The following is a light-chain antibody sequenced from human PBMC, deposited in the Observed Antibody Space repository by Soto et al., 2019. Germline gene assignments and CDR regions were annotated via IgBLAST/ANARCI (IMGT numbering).Light chain of an antibody. CDR3: QQYNNWPPWT. J-gene: IGKJ1*01. CDR2: GAS. Sequence: EIVITQSPATLSLSPGERAILSCRASQSVGSNLAWYQQKPGQAPRLLIYGASTRATGIPARFSGSGSGTEFTLTISSLQSEDFAVYYCQQYNNWPPWTVGQGTKVDIK. CDR1: QSVGSN. V-gene: IGKV3-15*01.